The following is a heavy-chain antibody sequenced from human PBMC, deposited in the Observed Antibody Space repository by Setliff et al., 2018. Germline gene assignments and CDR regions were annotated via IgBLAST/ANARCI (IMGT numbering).Heavy chain of an antibody. J-gene: IGHJ4*02. V-gene: IGHV4-34*01. CDR2: INHSGST. Sequence: LSLTCTVYGGSFSSYYWSWIRQPPGKGLEWIGEINHSGSTNYNPSLTSRVTISVDTSKNQFSMKLTSVTAADTAVYYCARDNTILGATDYWGQGALVTVSS. CDR1: GGSFSSYY. D-gene: IGHD1-26*01. CDR3: ARDNTILGATDY.